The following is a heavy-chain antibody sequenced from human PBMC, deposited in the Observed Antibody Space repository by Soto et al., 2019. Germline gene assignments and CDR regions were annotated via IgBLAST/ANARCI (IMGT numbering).Heavy chain of an antibody. D-gene: IGHD7-27*01. V-gene: IGHV3-23*01. CDR3: GKGNSKWGTGDAFDI. Sequence: GGSLILSCAASGFTFNNYALNWVRQAPGKGLEWVSSISGTGGSTFYAGSAKGRFTISRDNSKNTLFLQMTSLRAEDTAVYYCGKGNSKWGTGDAFDIWGQGTMVTVSS. CDR1: GFTFNNYA. J-gene: IGHJ3*02. CDR2: ISGTGGST.